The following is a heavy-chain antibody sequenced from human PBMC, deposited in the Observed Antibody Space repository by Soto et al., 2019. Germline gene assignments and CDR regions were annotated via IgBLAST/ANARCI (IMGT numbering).Heavy chain of an antibody. D-gene: IGHD3-10*01. CDR2: IYYSGST. CDR3: ASHCGTGINDYLDV. V-gene: IGHV4-59*01. CDR1: GGSISSYY. J-gene: IGHJ6*03. Sequence: SETLSLTCTVSGGSISSYYWSWIRQPPGKELEWIGYIYYSGSTNYNPSLKSRVNISVDTSKNKFSLKLSSVTAADTTEYYCASHCGTGINDYLDVWGKGTMVAVSS.